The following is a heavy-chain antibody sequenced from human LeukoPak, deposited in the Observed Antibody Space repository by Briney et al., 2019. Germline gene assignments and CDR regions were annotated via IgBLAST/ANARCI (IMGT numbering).Heavy chain of an antibody. D-gene: IGHD2-8*01. CDR1: GYTFTTYD. V-gene: IGHV1-46*01. Sequence: ASVKVSCKVSGYTFTTYDINWVRQTTGQGLEWMGKINLSGGSTTYAQKFQGRVTMTRDTSTSTVYMELSSLRSEDTAVYYCARDYVDDIPMIKDYWGQGTLVTVSS. J-gene: IGHJ4*02. CDR3: ARDYVDDIPMIKDY. CDR2: INLSGGST.